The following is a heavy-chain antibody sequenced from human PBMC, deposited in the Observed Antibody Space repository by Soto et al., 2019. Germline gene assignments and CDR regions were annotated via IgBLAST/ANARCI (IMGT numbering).Heavy chain of an antibody. CDR2: ISYDGRVK. CDR1: GFSFSNYP. J-gene: IGHJ6*02. Sequence: AETLSLSCAASGFSFSNYPMHCVRLAPGRGLEWVAVISYDGRVKYYVDSVKGRFTISSGSSKSTLFLQMNSLRSEDLAIYYCAKSNGRAYYAMDVWGQGTRVTVS. V-gene: IGHV3-30-3*02. D-gene: IGHD2-8*01. CDR3: AKSNGRAYYAMDV.